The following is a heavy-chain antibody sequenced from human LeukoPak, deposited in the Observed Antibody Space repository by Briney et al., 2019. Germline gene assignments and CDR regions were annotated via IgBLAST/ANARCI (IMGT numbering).Heavy chain of an antibody. Sequence: GGSLRLSCAASGFTFSSYGMHWVRQAPGKGLEWVAFIRYDGSNKYYADSVKGRFTISRDNSKNTLYLQMNSLRAEDTAVYYCAKDPRYCSSTSCYYYYYYYMDVWGKGTTVTVSS. J-gene: IGHJ6*03. D-gene: IGHD2-2*01. V-gene: IGHV3-30*02. CDR3: AKDPRYCSSTSCYYYYYYYMDV. CDR2: IRYDGSNK. CDR1: GFTFSSYG.